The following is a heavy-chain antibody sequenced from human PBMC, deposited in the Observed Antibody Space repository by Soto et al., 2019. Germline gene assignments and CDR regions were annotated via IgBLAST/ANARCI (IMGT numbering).Heavy chain of an antibody. J-gene: IGHJ4*02. CDR1: GFTFSSYA. V-gene: IGHV3-23*01. D-gene: IGHD3-10*01. Sequence: QLGGSLRLSCAASGFTFSSYAMSWVRQAPGKGLEWVSAISGSGGSTYYADSVKGRFTISRDNSKNTLYLQMNSLRAEDTAVYYCAKGRSGSIFYYFDYWGPRTLVTVSS. CDR3: AKGRSGSIFYYFDY. CDR2: ISGSGGST.